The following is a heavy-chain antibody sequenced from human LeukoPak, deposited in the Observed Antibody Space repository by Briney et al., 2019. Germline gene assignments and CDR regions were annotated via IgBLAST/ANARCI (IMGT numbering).Heavy chain of an antibody. D-gene: IGHD3-3*01. CDR2: IIPIFGTT. J-gene: IGHJ4*02. CDR3: ARGFGVVTPDRLYYFDY. Sequence: ASVKVSCKASGGTFSSNAISWVRQAPGQGLEWMGGIIPIFGTTNYAQKFQGRVTITADESTSTAYMDLSSLRSEDTAVYYCARGFGVVTPDRLYYFDYWGQGTLVTVSS. V-gene: IGHV1-69*13. CDR1: GGTFSSNA.